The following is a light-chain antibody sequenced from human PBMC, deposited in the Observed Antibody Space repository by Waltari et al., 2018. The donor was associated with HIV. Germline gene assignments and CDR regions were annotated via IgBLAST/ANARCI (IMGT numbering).Light chain of an antibody. CDR1: QSVSSNY. V-gene: IGKV3-20*01. Sequence: EIVLMQSPGTLSLSPGERATLSCRASQSVSSNYLAWYQQKPGQPPRLLIYGASSRATGIPDRFSGGGSGTDFTLTISRLEPEDFAVYYCQQYGSSPFTFGGGTKVEIK. CDR2: GAS. CDR3: QQYGSSPFT. J-gene: IGKJ4*01.